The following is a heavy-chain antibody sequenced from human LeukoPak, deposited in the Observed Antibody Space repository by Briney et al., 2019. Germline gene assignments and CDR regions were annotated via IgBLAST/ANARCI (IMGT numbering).Heavy chain of an antibody. CDR3: AKGGSGYPRYYFDY. D-gene: IGHD3-22*01. CDR2: ISWNSGSI. CDR1: GFTFDDYA. J-gene: IGHJ4*02. V-gene: IGHV3-9*01. Sequence: GGSLRLSCAASGFTFDDYAMHWVRQAPGKGLEWVSGISWNSGSIGYADSVKGRFTISRDNAKNSPYLQMNSLRAEDTALYYCAKGGSGYPRYYFDYWGQGTLVTVSS.